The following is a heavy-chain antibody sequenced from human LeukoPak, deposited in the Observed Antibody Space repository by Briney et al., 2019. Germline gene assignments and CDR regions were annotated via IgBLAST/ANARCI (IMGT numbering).Heavy chain of an antibody. CDR3: ARQTGSGLFILP. D-gene: IGHD3/OR15-3a*01. CDR2: IYYSGNT. V-gene: IGHV4-38-2*01. CDR1: GFIFSDYY. Sequence: GSLRLSCAASGFIFSDYYMSWIRQPPGKGLEWIGSIYYSGNTYYNASLKSQVSISIDTSKNQFSLRLTSVTAADTAVYYCARQTGSGLFILPGGQGTLVTVSS. J-gene: IGHJ4*02.